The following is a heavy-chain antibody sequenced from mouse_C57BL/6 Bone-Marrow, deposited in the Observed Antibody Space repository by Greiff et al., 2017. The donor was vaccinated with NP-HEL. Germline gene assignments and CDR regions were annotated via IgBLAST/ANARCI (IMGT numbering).Heavy chain of an antibody. CDR2: IRLKSDNYAT. CDR1: GFTFSNYW. J-gene: IGHJ4*01. V-gene: IGHV6-3*01. Sequence: EVQLQESGGGLVQPGGSMKLSCVASGFTFSNYWMNWVRQSPEKGLEWVAQIRLKSDNYATHYAESVKGRFTISRDDSKSSVYLQMNNLRAEDTGIYYCTGGYDYYAMDYWGQGTSVTVSS. CDR3: TGGYDYYAMDY. D-gene: IGHD2-2*01.